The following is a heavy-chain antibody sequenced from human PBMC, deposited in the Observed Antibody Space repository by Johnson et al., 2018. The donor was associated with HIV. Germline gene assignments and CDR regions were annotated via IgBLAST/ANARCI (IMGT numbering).Heavy chain of an antibody. CDR1: GFTFSSYA. CDR2: ISYDGSNK. J-gene: IGHJ3*02. CDR3: ARGRTVVSVFDI. D-gene: IGHD3-3*01. V-gene: IGHV3-30-3*01. Sequence: QVQLVESGGGVVQPGRSLRLSCAASGFTFSSYAMHWVRQAPGKGLEWVAVISYDGSNKYYAASVKGRFTISSDNSKNTLYLQMNSLRAEDTAVYYCARGRTVVSVFDIWGQGTMVTVSS.